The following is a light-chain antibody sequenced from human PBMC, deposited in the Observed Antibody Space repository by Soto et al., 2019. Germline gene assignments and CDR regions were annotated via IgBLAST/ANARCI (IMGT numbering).Light chain of an antibody. CDR1: QSISSN. CDR3: QQYNNWPRT. Sequence: EIVMTQSPATLSVSPGERATLSCRASQSISSNLAWYQQKPGQAPSLLIYDTSTRATGIPARFSGSGSGTEFTLTSSSLQSADFAVYYCQQYNNWPRTFGRGTKVDIK. CDR2: DTS. J-gene: IGKJ1*01. V-gene: IGKV3-15*01.